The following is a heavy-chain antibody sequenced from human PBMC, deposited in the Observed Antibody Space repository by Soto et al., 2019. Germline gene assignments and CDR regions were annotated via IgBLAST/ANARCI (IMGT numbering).Heavy chain of an antibody. CDR1: GYSFTNYW. V-gene: IGHV5-51*01. CDR2: IYPGDSDT. Sequence: LGESLKISCKGSGYSFTNYWIAWVRQVPGKGLEWMGFIYPGDSDTRYSPSFQGQVTISADKSISTAYLQWSSLKASDTAMYYCARSLGYYDPSGYPQPSPLFDYWGQGTLVTVSS. J-gene: IGHJ4*02. D-gene: IGHD3-22*01. CDR3: ARSLGYYDPSGYPQPSPLFDY.